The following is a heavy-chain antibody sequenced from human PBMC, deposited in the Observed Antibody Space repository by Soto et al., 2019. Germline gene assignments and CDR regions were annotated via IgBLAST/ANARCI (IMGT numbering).Heavy chain of an antibody. CDR3: ARLNYYGSGSYYHYYYYYGMDV. CDR2: IIPIFGTA. J-gene: IGHJ6*02. CDR1: GGTFSSYA. V-gene: IGHV1-69*06. D-gene: IGHD3-10*01. Sequence: SVKVSCKASGGTFSSYAISWVRQAPGQGLEWMGGIIPIFGTANYAQKFQGRVTITADKSTSTAYMELSSLRSEDTAVYYCARLNYYGSGSYYHYYYYYGMDVWGQGTTVTVSS.